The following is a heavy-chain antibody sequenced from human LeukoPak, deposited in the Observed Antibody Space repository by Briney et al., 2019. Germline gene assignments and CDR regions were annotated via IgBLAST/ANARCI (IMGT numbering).Heavy chain of an antibody. CDR2: IYYSGST. CDR1: GGSISSSSYY. J-gene: IGHJ4*02. D-gene: IGHD5-18*01. CDR3: ASCVDTAVITGFDH. Sequence: PSETLSLTCTVSGGSISSSSYYWGWIRQPPGKGLEWIGSIYYSGSTYYNPSLKSRVTISVDTSKNQFSLKLSSVTAADTAVYYCASCVDTAVITGFDHWGQGTLVTVSS. V-gene: IGHV4-39*01.